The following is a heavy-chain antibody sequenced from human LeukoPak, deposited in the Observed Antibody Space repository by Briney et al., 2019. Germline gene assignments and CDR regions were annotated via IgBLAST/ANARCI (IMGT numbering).Heavy chain of an antibody. CDR1: GGSFSGYY. Sequence: SETLSLTCAVYGGSFSGYYWSWIRHPPGKGLEWIGEINHSGSTNYNPSLKSRVTISVDTSKNQCSLKLSSVTAADTAVYYCARGQRAVATDYWGQGTLVTVSS. D-gene: IGHD5-12*01. J-gene: IGHJ4*02. CDR3: ARGQRAVATDY. CDR2: INHSGST. V-gene: IGHV4-34*01.